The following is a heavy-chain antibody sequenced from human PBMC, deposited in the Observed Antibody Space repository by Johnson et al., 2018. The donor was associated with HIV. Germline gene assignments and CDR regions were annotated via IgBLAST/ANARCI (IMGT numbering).Heavy chain of an antibody. J-gene: IGHJ3*02. CDR1: GFTFDDYA. V-gene: IGHV3-9*01. D-gene: IGHD1-26*01. CDR2: ISWNSGSI. CDR3: AKDMRVVGATDFHNPVFDI. Sequence: VQLVESGGGLVQPGRSLRLSCAASGFTFDDYAMHWVRQAPGKGLEWVSGISWNSGSIGYADSVTGRFTIPRENAKNSLYLQMNSLRAEDTALYYCAKDMRVVGATDFHNPVFDIWGQGTMVTVSS.